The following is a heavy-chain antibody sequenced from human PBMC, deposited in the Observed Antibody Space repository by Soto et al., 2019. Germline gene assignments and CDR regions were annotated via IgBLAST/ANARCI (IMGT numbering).Heavy chain of an antibody. J-gene: IGHJ5*02. D-gene: IGHD6-19*01. CDR1: GGSISSYY. V-gene: IGHV4-4*07. CDR3: AVLWAVAGTWWFDP. Sequence: SETLSLTCTVSGGSISSYYWSWIRQPAGKGLEWIGRIYTSGSTNYNPSLKSRVTMSVDTSKNQFSLKLSSVTAADTAVYYCAVLWAVAGTWWFDPWGQGXLVTVYS. CDR2: IYTSGST.